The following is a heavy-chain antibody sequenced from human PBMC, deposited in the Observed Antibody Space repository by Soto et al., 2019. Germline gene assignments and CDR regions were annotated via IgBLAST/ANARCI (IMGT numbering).Heavy chain of an antibody. Sequence: PGESLKISCAASGFTVSSNYMSWVRQAPGKGLEWVSVIYSGGSTYYADSVKGRFTISRDDSKNTLFLQMNSLRAEDTAVYYCATAKLLLPWLFDYWGQGTLVTVSS. D-gene: IGHD2-15*01. V-gene: IGHV3-66*01. CDR2: IYSGGST. CDR3: ATAKLLLPWLFDY. J-gene: IGHJ4*02. CDR1: GFTVSSNY.